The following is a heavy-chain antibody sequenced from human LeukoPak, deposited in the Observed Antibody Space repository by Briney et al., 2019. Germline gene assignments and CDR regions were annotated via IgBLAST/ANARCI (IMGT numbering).Heavy chain of an antibody. CDR1: GFTFSSYG. CDR2: IRYDGSNK. V-gene: IGHV3-30*02. D-gene: IGHD6-19*01. CDR3: ARRQYSSGWWDYFDC. Sequence: PGGSLRLSCAAPGFTFSSYGTHWVRQAPGKGLEWVAMIRYDGSNKYYADSVKGRFTISRDNSKNTLYLQMNSLRAEDTAVYYCARRQYSSGWWDYFDCWGQGTLVTVSS. J-gene: IGHJ4*02.